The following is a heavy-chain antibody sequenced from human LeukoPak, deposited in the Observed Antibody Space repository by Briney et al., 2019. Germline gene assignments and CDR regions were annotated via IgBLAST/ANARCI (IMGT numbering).Heavy chain of an antibody. CDR3: ARYCSSTSCYTLRFDP. CDR2: IKQDGSEK. V-gene: IGHV3-7*01. Sequence: GGSLRLSCAASGFTFSSYGMHWVRQAPGKGLEWVANIKQDGSEKYYVDSVKGRFTISRDNAKNSLYLQMNSLRAEDTAVYYCARYCSSTSCYTLRFDPWGQGTLVTVSS. J-gene: IGHJ5*02. CDR1: GFTFSSYG. D-gene: IGHD2-2*02.